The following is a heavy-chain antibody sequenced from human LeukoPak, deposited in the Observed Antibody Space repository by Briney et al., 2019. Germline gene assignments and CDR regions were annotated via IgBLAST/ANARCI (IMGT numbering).Heavy chain of an antibody. CDR2: ISKDGGFK. CDR1: GFTFGSYN. J-gene: IGHJ3*02. D-gene: IGHD6-19*01. CDR3: TREEYSSFWSTAGAFDI. Sequence: GRSLRLSCAASGFTFGSYNLHWVRQAPGKGLEWVAVISKDGGFKYYADSVKGRFTISRDNSKNTFYLQMNSLIIEDTAVYYCTREEYSSFWSTAGAFDIWGQGTMVTVSS. V-gene: IGHV3-30*03.